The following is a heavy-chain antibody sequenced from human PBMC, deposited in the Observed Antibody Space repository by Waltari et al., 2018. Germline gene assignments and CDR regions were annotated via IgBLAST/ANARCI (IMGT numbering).Heavy chain of an antibody. CDR1: GFPFSSSA. D-gene: IGHD2-21*01. V-gene: IGHV3-23*03. Sequence: EVQLLESGGGLVQPGGSVRLSCAASGFPFSSSAMSWVRQAPGKGLEWVSVIYSGGSTSYADSVKGRFTVSNDYSKDTMYLQMDSLRADDTAVYYCAKDTDWYLDYWGQGTLVTVSS. CDR3: AKDTDWYLDY. J-gene: IGHJ4*02. CDR2: IYSGGST.